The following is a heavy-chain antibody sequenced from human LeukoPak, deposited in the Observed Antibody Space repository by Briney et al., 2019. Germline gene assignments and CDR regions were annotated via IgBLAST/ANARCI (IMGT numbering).Heavy chain of an antibody. D-gene: IGHD3-10*01. V-gene: IGHV4-4*07. J-gene: IGHJ5*02. Sequence: SETLSLTCTVSGGSISRYSLSWIRQPAGKGLEWIGRIYTSGSTNYNPSLKSRVTMSVDTSKNQFSLKLSSVTAADTAIYYCARGGYYGSGNDFRFDPWGQGTLVTVSS. CDR2: IYTSGST. CDR1: GGSISRYS. CDR3: ARGGYYGSGNDFRFDP.